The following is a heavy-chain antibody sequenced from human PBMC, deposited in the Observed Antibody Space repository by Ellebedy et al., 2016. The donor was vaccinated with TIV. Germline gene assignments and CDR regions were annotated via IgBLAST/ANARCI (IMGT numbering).Heavy chain of an antibody. CDR2: IRNSGSS. CDR1: GGSISSGGYY. D-gene: IGHD3-10*01. CDR3: ARDLDD. V-gene: IGHV4-31*03. Sequence: MPSETLSLTCTVSGGSISSGGYYWSWIRQDPGKGLEWIGYIRNSGSSYYNPSLKSRVTISVDTSKNQFSLKLSSVTAAETAVYYCARDLDDWGQGTLVTVSS. J-gene: IGHJ4*02.